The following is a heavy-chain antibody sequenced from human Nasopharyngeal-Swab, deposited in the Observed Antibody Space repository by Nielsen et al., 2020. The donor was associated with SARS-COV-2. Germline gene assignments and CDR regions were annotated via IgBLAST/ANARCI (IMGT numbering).Heavy chain of an antibody. Sequence: ASVKVFCKASGYTFTSYGISWVRQAPGQGLEWMGWISAYNGNTNYAQKLQGRVTMTTDTSTSIAYMELRSLRSDDTAVYYCARVEAAAGYYYYYYMDVWGKGTTVTVSS. J-gene: IGHJ6*03. CDR2: ISAYNGNT. CDR1: GYTFTSYG. CDR3: ARVEAAAGYYYYYYMDV. V-gene: IGHV1-18*01. D-gene: IGHD6-13*01.